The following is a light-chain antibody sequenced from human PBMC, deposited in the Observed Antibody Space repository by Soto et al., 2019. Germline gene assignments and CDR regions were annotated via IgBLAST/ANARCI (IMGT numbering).Light chain of an antibody. CDR3: QQYGSSIT. Sequence: QSPATLSLSPGERATLYRRASQSVSSYLAWYQQKPGQAPRLLIYDASNRATGIPARFSASGSGTDFTLTISRLEPEDFAVYYCQQYGSSITFGQGTRLEIK. CDR1: QSVSSY. V-gene: IGKV3-20*01. J-gene: IGKJ5*01. CDR2: DAS.